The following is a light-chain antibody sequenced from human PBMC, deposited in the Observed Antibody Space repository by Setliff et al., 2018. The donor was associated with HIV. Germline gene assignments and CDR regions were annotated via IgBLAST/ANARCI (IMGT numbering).Light chain of an antibody. CDR3: QVWDSRSAVV. J-gene: IGLJ2*01. Sequence: SYALTQPPSVSVAPGKTARITCGGNNIGSKSVHWYQQKSGQAPVLVIYYDTDRPSGIPERFSGSNSGNTATLTISRVEAGDEADYYCQVWDSRSAVVFGGGTKVT. V-gene: IGLV3-21*04. CDR2: YDT. CDR1: NIGSKS.